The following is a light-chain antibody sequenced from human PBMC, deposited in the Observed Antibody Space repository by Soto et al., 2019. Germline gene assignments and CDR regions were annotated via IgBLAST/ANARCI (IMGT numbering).Light chain of an antibody. J-gene: IGKJ5*01. CDR1: QTVSSY. Sequence: EIVLTQSPATLSLSPGERATLSCRASQTVSSYLAWYQPKPGQAPRLLVYDASDRATGIPARFSGSGSGTDFTLTISSLEPEDCAVYYCQQRRTFGQGTRLEIK. CDR3: QQRRT. CDR2: DAS. V-gene: IGKV3-11*01.